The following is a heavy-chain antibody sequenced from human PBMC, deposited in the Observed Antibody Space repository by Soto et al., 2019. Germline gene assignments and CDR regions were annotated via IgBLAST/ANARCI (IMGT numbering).Heavy chain of an antibody. D-gene: IGHD1-26*01. J-gene: IGHJ4*02. CDR1: GYTFTSQN. V-gene: IGHV1-46*03. Sequence: ASVKVSCKASGYTFTSQNMHWVRQAPGQGLEWMGVINPSIGTTTYAQKFQGRVTMTSDTSTSSVYMEVSSLRSEDTAVYYCISTLGARFDYWGKGPLVTVSS. CDR2: INPSIGTT. CDR3: ISTLGARFDY.